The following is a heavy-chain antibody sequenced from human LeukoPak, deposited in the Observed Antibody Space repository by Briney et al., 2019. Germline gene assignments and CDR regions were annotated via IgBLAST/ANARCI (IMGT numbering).Heavy chain of an antibody. CDR2: ISYSGST. CDR1: GGSVTSGNYH. V-gene: IGHV4-61*01. CDR3: ARGRRFLDY. Sequence: SETLSLTCTVSGGSVTSGNYHWTWIRQPPGTGLEWVGYISYSGSTDYNPSLRGRVTMSLDRPRNQFSLKLSSVTAADTAVYYCARGRRFLDYWGQGTLVTVSS. D-gene: IGHD3-10*01. J-gene: IGHJ4*02.